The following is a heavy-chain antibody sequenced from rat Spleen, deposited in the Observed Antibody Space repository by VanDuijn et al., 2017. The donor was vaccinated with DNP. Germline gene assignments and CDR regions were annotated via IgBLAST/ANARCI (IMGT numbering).Heavy chain of an antibody. J-gene: IGHJ2*01. Sequence: EVQLQESGPGLVKPSQSHSLTCSVTGYSISSSYRWNWIRKFPGNKLEWMGSINSAGSTNYNPSLKGRISITSDTSKNQFFLHLNSVTTEDTATYYCARWSDYFDYWGQGVMVTVSS. CDR2: INSAGST. D-gene: IGHD4-2*01. V-gene: IGHV3-3*01. CDR1: GYSISSSYR. CDR3: ARWSDYFDY.